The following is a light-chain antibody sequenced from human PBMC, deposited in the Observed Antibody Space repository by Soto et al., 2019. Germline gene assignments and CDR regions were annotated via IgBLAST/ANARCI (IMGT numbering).Light chain of an antibody. J-gene: IGKJ5*01. Sequence: EIVLTQSPATLSLSPGERATLSCRASQSVSSYLAWYQQKPGQAPRLLIYDASNRATGIPARFSGSGSGTDFTLTINSLEPEDFAVYYCQQRSNWLITFGQGTRLEI. CDR1: QSVSSY. V-gene: IGKV3-11*01. CDR3: QQRSNWLIT. CDR2: DAS.